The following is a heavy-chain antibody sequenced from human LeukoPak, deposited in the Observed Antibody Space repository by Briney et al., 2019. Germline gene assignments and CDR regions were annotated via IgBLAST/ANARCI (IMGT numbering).Heavy chain of an antibody. CDR2: IQKGGSNK. D-gene: IGHD2-2*01. CDR3: AKDGEYCSSSSCRPGAFDI. CDR1: GFIFSDYD. J-gene: IGHJ3*02. Sequence: GGSLRLSCAASGFIFSDYDMHWVRQAPGKGLEWVAFIQKGGSNKYYADSVKGRLTISRDNSKNTVYLQMNSLRIEDTAVYYCAKDGEYCSSSSCRPGAFDIWGQGTMLTVSS. V-gene: IGHV3-30*02.